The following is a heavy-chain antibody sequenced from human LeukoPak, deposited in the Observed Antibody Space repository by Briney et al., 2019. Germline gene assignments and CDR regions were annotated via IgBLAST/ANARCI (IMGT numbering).Heavy chain of an antibody. D-gene: IGHD2-15*01. CDR3: ARGPSGYCSDGSCYGDY. Sequence: GGSLRLSCAASGFTFSSYSMNWVRQAPGKGLEWVSSISSSSSYIYYADSVKGRFTISRDNAKNSLYLQMNSLRAEDTAVYYCARGPSGYCSDGSCYGDYWGQGTLVTVSS. J-gene: IGHJ4*02. CDR2: ISSSSSYI. CDR1: GFTFSSYS. V-gene: IGHV3-21*01.